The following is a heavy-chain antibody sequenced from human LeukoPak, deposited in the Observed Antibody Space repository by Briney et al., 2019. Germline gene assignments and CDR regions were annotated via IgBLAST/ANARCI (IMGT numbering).Heavy chain of an antibody. V-gene: IGHV5-10-1*01. CDR1: GYSFTTYW. Sequence: GESLKISCKASGYSFTTYWISWVRQMPGKGLEWMGRIDPSDSYTNYSPSFQGHVTISADKSISTAYLQWSSMKASDTAMYYCARKGTMDWYFDLWGRGTLVTVSS. CDR3: ARKGTMDWYFDL. J-gene: IGHJ2*01. CDR2: IDPSDSYT. D-gene: IGHD2-2*01.